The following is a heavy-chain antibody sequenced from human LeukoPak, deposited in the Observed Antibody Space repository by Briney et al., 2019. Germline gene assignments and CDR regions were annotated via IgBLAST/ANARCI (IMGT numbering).Heavy chain of an antibody. V-gene: IGHV4-61*08. D-gene: IGHD1-26*01. Sequence: SQTLSLTCTVSGGSISSGGYYWSWIRQHPGKGLEWIGYIYYSGSTNYNPSLKSRVTISVDTSKNQFSLKLSSVTAADTAVYYCARDSVNWEDPPYGMDVWGQGTTVTVSS. J-gene: IGHJ6*02. CDR1: GGSISSGGYY. CDR3: ARDSVNWEDPPYGMDV. CDR2: IYYSGST.